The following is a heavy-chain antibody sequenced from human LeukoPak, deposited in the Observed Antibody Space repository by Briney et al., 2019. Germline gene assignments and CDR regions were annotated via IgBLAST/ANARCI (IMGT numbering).Heavy chain of an antibody. J-gene: IGHJ4*02. D-gene: IGHD3-22*01. V-gene: IGHV4-34*01. Sequence: SETLSLTCAVYGGSFSGYYWSWIRQPPGKGLEWIGEINHSGSTNYNPSLKSRVTISVDTSKNQFSLNLRSVTAADTAVYYCASYDSSGNFDYWGQGALVTVSS. CDR1: GGSFSGYY. CDR3: ASYDSSGNFDY. CDR2: INHSGST.